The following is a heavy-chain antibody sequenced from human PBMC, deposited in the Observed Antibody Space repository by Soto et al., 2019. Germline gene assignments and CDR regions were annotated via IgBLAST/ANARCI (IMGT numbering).Heavy chain of an antibody. CDR1: GFTFSTHW. D-gene: IGHD3-10*01. V-gene: IGHV3-7*03. CDR2: ITQDGSEK. J-gene: IGHJ6*02. CDR3: ARDASGQPLGQDQDYYYALDV. Sequence: EVQLVESGGGLVQPGGSLRLSCAASGFTFSTHWMSWVRQAPGKGLEWVANITQDGSEKFYVDSVRGRFTISRDNAKNSLYLQMNSLRAEDTAVYYCARDASGQPLGQDQDYYYALDVWGQGTTVTVSS.